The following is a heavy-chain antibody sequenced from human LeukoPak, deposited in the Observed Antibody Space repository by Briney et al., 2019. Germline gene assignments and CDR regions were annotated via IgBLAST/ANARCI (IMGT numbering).Heavy chain of an antibody. CDR1: GYTFTSYG. D-gene: IGHD5-12*01. J-gene: IGHJ2*01. V-gene: IGHV1-18*01. CDR2: IGGYNGNT. CDR3: AREGSGYTRYFDL. Sequence: ASVKVSCKASGYTFTSYGISWVRQAPGQGLEWMGWIGGYNGNTNFAQKFQGRVTTTTDTSTSTAYMELRSLRSDDTAVYYCAREGSGYTRYFDLWGRGTLVTVSS.